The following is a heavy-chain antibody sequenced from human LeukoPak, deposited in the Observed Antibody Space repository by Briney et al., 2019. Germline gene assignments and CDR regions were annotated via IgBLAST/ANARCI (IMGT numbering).Heavy chain of an antibody. CDR3: ARELGINAFDV. D-gene: IGHD1-26*01. CDR1: GYTLTDNH. V-gene: IGHV1-2*02. Sequence: ASVKVSCKASGYTLTDNHLYWVRQAPGQGLEWMGWIDPNSGVTNFAQNFQGRLSMTTDTSISTAYMELSRLTSDDTTVYYCARELGINAFDVWGQGTLVTVSS. CDR2: IDPNSGVT. J-gene: IGHJ3*01.